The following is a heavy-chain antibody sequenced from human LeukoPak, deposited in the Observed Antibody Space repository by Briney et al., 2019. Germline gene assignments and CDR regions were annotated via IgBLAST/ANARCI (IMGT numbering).Heavy chain of an antibody. Sequence: PGGSLRLSCAACGFAFSTYTMNWARQAPGKGLEWVASINSGGTTTHYAFSVKGRFTISRDNAQNVLYLQMNGLRGDEAAVYYCLRGDSRDFWGQGTLVTVSS. CDR3: LRGDSRDF. CDR2: INSGGTTT. CDR1: GFAFSTYT. J-gene: IGHJ4*02. V-gene: IGHV3-21*06. D-gene: IGHD3-22*01.